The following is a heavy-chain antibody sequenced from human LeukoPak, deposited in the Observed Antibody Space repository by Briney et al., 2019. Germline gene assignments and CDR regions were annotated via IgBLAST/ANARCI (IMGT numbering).Heavy chain of an antibody. V-gene: IGHV3-23*01. CDR1: GFTFSSYA. J-gene: IGHJ3*02. CDR3: AKDRRPAVAGGYDAFDI. D-gene: IGHD6-19*01. CDR2: ISGSGGST. Sequence: PGGSLRLSCAASGFTFSSYAMSWVRQAPGKGLEWVSAISGSGGSTYYADSVKGRFTISRDNSKNTLYLQMNSLRAEDTAVYYCAKDRRPAVAGGYDAFDIWGQGTMVTVSS.